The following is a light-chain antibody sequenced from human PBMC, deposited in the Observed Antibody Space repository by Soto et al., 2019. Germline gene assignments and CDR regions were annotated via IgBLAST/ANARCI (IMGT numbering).Light chain of an antibody. Sequence: EIVMTQSPATLSVSPGERATLSCRASQSVSTNLAWYQQTPGQAPRLLIYGASTRATGIPSRFSGSGSGTEFTLTISSLQPDDFATYYCQHYNSYSEAFGQGTKVDIK. CDR1: QSVSTN. J-gene: IGKJ1*01. CDR2: GAS. V-gene: IGKV3-15*01. CDR3: QHYNSYSEA.